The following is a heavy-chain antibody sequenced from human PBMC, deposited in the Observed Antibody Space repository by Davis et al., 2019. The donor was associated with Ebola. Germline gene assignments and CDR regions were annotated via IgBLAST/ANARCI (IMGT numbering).Heavy chain of an antibody. CDR3: TPRTTPEGMDV. D-gene: IGHD1-14*01. V-gene: IGHV3-15*07. J-gene: IGHJ6*02. CDR2: IKSKTDGGTT. Sequence: GESLKISCAASGFTFSNAWMNWVRQAPGKGLEWVGRIKSKTDGGTTDYAAPVKGRFTISRDDSKNTLYLQMNSLKTEDTAVYYCTPRTTPEGMDVWGQGTTVTVSS. CDR1: GFTFSNAW.